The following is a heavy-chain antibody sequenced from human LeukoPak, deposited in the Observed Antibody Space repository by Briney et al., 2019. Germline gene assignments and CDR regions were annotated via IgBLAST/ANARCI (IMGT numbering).Heavy chain of an antibody. CDR1: GGSISSYY. V-gene: IGHV4-59*01. CDR3: ARDVGAARFDY. D-gene: IGHD6-6*01. Sequence: PSETLSLTCTVSGGSISSYYWSWLRQPPGKGLEWLGYIYYSGSTNYNPSLKSRVTISVDTSKNQFSLKLSSVTAADTAVYYCARDVGAARFDYWGQGTLVTVSS. J-gene: IGHJ4*02. CDR2: IYYSGST.